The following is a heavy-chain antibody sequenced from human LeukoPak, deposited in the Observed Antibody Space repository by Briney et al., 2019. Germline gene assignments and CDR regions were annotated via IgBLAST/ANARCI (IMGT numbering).Heavy chain of an antibody. J-gene: IGHJ4*02. CDR2: ISGRGGST. V-gene: IGHV3-23*01. D-gene: IGHD5-18*01. CDR3: ATYRQVLLPFES. Sequence: GGSLRLSCAVSGFTFTSYAMSWVRQAPGKGLEWVSSISGRGGSTYYADSVKGRFTISRDSSKNTLYLQMNSLRAEDTAVYYCATYRQVLLPFESWGQGTLVTVSS. CDR1: GFTFTSYA.